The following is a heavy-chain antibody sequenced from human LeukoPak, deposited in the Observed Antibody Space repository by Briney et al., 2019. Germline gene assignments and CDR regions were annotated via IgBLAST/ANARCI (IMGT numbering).Heavy chain of an antibody. Sequence: PAESLRLSCAASGFTFSTYEMHWVRQAPGKGLEWVSDISSIGSTVYYADSVKGRFTPSRDNAKNFLYLQMHSLRAEDTAVYYCSLLAVASPQDYWGQGTLVTVSS. CDR3: SLLAVASPQDY. V-gene: IGHV3-48*03. CDR2: ISSIGSTV. J-gene: IGHJ4*02. D-gene: IGHD6-19*01. CDR1: GFTFSTYE.